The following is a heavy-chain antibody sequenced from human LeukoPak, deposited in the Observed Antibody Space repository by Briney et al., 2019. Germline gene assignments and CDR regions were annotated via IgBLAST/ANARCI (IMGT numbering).Heavy chain of an antibody. CDR3: ARDFGLRCSGGTCYSVYYYGMDV. V-gene: IGHV3-7*03. CDR1: GFSFSNYA. Sequence: GGSLRLSCSASGFSFSNYAMYWVRQAPGKGLEWVANIKRGGSEEYYVDSVKGRFTISRDNAKNSLYLQMNSLRAEDTAVYYCARDFGLRCSGGTCYSVYYYGMDVWGKGTTVTVSS. CDR2: IKRGGSEE. D-gene: IGHD2-15*01. J-gene: IGHJ6*04.